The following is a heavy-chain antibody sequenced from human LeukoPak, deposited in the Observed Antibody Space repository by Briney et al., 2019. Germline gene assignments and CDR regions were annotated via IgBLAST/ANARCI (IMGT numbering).Heavy chain of an antibody. Sequence: SGTLSLTCAVSGGSISSSNWWSWVRQPPGKGLEWIGEIYHSGSTNYNPSLKSRVTISVDKSKNQFSLKLSSVTAADTAVYYCARAPNSSSWSYYFDHWGQGTLVTVSS. CDR1: GGSISSSNW. V-gene: IGHV4-4*02. D-gene: IGHD6-13*01. CDR3: ARAPNSSSWSYYFDH. CDR2: IYHSGST. J-gene: IGHJ4*02.